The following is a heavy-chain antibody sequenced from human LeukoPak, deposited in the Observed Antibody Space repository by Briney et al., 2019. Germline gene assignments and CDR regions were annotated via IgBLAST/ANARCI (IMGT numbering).Heavy chain of an antibody. CDR3: AREGEALDY. Sequence: GGSLRLSCAVSGFTFSSYAMHWVRQAPVKGLEWVAIILYDGSKTYYADSVEGRFTISRDNSKNTLYLQMNSLRVEDTAMYYCAREGEALDYWGQGALVTVSS. J-gene: IGHJ4*02. CDR1: GFTFSSYA. CDR2: ILYDGSKT. V-gene: IGHV3-30*04. D-gene: IGHD3-16*01.